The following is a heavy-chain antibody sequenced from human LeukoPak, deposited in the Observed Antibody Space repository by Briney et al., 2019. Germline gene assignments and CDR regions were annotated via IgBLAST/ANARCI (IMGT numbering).Heavy chain of an antibody. CDR2: IYPGDSDT. CDR1: GYSFTSYW. V-gene: IGHV5-51*01. CDR3: ARYCSGGSCYRRALDY. J-gene: IGHJ4*02. D-gene: IGHD2-15*01. Sequence: GDSLKISCKSSGYSFTSYWIGWVRQMPGKGLEWMGIIYPGDSDTRYSPSFQGQVTISADKSISTAYLQWSSLKASDTAMYYCARYCSGGSCYRRALDYWGQGTLVTVSS.